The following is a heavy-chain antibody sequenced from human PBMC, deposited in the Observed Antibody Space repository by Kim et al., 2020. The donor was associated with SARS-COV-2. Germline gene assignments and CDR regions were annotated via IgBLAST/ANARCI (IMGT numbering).Heavy chain of an antibody. V-gene: IGHV4-39*01. CDR2: IYYSGST. CDR3: AIGYCSGGSCYPYYFDY. CDR1: GGSISSSSYY. D-gene: IGHD2-15*01. J-gene: IGHJ4*02. Sequence: SETLSLTCTVSGGSISSSSYYWGWIRQPPGKGLEWIGSIYYSGSTYYNPSLKSRVTISVDTSKNQFSLKLSSVTAADTAVYYCAIGYCSGGSCYPYYFDYWGQGTLVTVSS.